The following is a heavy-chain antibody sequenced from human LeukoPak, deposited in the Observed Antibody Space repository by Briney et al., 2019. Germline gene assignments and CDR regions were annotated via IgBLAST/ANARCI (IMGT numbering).Heavy chain of an antibody. Sequence: GGSLRLSCAASGFTFSSYAMTWVRQAPGKGLESVAIVNEDGSAKYYLDSVKGRFTISRDNARNSLYLEMNSLRAEDTAVYYCARDYWRSIDHWGQGTLVTVSS. CDR3: ARDYWRSIDH. V-gene: IGHV3-7*01. J-gene: IGHJ4*02. CDR2: VNEDGSAK. CDR1: GFTFSSYA. D-gene: IGHD1-1*01.